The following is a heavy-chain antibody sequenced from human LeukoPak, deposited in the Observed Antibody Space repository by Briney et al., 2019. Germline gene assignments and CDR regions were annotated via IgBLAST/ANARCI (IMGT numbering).Heavy chain of an antibody. CDR3: ATGIPRYYYYGMDV. CDR2: FDPEDGET. D-gene: IGHD3-3*01. V-gene: IGHV1-24*01. CDR1: GYTLTELS. J-gene: IGHJ6*02. Sequence: ASVKVSCKVSGYTLTELSVHWVRQAPGKGLEWMGGFDPEDGETIYAQKFQGRVTMTEDTSTDTAYMELSSLRSEDTAVYYCATGIPRYYYYGMDVWGQGTTVTVSS.